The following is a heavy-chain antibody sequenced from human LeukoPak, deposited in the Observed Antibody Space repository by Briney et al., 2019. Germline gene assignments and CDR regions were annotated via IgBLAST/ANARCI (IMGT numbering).Heavy chain of an antibody. D-gene: IGHD4-17*01. Sequence: PGGSLRLSCAASGFTFSSYAMSWVRQPPGKGREWVSAISGSGGSTYYADSVKGRFTISRDNSNNTLYLQMNSPRAEDTAVYYCAKGLTTVTERSDYWGQGTLVTVSS. CDR2: ISGSGGST. CDR1: GFTFSSYA. J-gene: IGHJ4*02. V-gene: IGHV3-23*01. CDR3: AKGLTTVTERSDY.